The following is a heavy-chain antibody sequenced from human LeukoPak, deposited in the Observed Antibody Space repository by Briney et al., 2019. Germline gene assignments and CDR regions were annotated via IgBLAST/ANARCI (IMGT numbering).Heavy chain of an antibody. CDR2: IYYSGST. D-gene: IGHD3-10*01. CDR1: GGSLSSSSYY. J-gene: IGHJ5*02. V-gene: IGHV4-39*01. Sequence: PSETLSLTCTVSGGSLSSSSYYWGWIRQPPGKGLEWIGDIYYSGSTYHNPSLKSRVTISVDTSKNQFSLKLSSVTAADTAVYYCARHYYGSGTYTTWFDPWGQGTLVTVSS. CDR3: ARHYYGSGTYTTWFDP.